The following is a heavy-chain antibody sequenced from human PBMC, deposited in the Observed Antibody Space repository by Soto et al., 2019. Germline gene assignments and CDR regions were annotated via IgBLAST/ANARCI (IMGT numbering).Heavy chain of an antibody. V-gene: IGHV4-38-2*01. J-gene: IGHJ6*02. Sequence: SETLSLTCAVSGCSIGSGYYWAWIRQSPGKGLEWIGSIYHAGSVYYNPSLNGRVALSMDTSKNHFSLKLTSVTAADTAVYYCARTFDYYGMDVWGQGTAVTVSS. CDR2: IYHAGSV. CDR1: GCSIGSGYY. CDR3: ARTFDYYGMDV.